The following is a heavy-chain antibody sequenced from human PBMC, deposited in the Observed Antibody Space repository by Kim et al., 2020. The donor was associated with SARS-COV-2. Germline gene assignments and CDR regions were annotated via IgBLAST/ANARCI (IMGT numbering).Heavy chain of an antibody. D-gene: IGHD6-19*01. CDR2: ISNNGAGT. J-gene: IGHJ4*01. CDR3: AKGYTVAGKSHSFDY. CDR1: GFTFSTYG. Sequence: GGSLRLSCAASGFTFSTYGMAWVRQAPGKGLEFVSIISNNGAGTFYADAVQGRFTISRDNSKNTLSLQMNSLRVDDTAVYFCAKGYTVAGKSHSFDYWC. V-gene: IGHV3-23*01.